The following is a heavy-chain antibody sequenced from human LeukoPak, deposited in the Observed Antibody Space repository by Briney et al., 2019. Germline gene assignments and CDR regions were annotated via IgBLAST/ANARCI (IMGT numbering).Heavy chain of an antibody. CDR1: GYSFMSYD. Sequence: WASVKVSCKASGYSFMSYDINWVRQATGQGLEWMGWMNPNSGNTGYAQKFQGRVTMTRNTSINTVYMEVSSLRSEDTAVYYCARAYYDVLTDSPYMDVWGKGTTVTISS. D-gene: IGHD3-9*01. CDR2: MNPNSGNT. CDR3: ARAYYDVLTDSPYMDV. J-gene: IGHJ6*03. V-gene: IGHV1-8*01.